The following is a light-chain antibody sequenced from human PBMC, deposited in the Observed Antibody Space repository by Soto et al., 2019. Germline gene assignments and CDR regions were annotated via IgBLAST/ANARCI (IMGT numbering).Light chain of an antibody. CDR3: TSYTSSSTLDV. CDR1: SSDVGGYNY. Sequence: QFALTQPASVSGSPGQSITISCTGTSSDVGGYNYVSWYQQHPGKAPKLMIYEVSNRPSGVSNRFSGSKSGHTASLTISGLQSEDEADYFCTSYTSSSTLDVFGTGTKLTVL. J-gene: IGLJ1*01. V-gene: IGLV2-14*01. CDR2: EVS.